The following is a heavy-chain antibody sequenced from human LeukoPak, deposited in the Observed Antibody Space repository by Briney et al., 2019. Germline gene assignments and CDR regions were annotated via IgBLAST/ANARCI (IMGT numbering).Heavy chain of an antibody. D-gene: IGHD6-13*01. CDR1: GFTFSAYW. V-gene: IGHV3-74*01. J-gene: IGHJ4*02. CDR3: TLIAAAGTGY. CDR2: IKSDGSDT. Sequence: GGSLRLSCAASGFTFSAYWMHWVRQAPGKGLVWVSRIKSDGSDTSYADSVKGRFTISRDNAKNTLYLQMNSLRVEDTAVYYCTLIAAAGTGYWGQGTLVTVSS.